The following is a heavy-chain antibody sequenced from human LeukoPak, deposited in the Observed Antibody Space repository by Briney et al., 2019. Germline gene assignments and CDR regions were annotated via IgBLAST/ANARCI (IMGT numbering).Heavy chain of an antibody. J-gene: IGHJ3*02. CDR3: ARADPYFDSLKAEI. D-gene: IGHD3-22*01. Sequence: ASVKVSCKASGYTFTSYGISWVRQAPGQGLEWVASINPNNGDTEFVQKFQGRITVTKDASIWTAYMDLSSLRSDDTAVYYCARADPYFDSLKAEIWGQGTFVTVSS. CDR1: GYTFTSYG. CDR2: INPNNGDT. V-gene: IGHV1-18*01.